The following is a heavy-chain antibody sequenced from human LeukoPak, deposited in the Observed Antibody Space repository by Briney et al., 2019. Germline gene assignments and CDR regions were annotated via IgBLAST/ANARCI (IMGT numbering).Heavy chain of an antibody. D-gene: IGHD3-3*01. V-gene: IGHV3-7*01. Sequence: PGGSLRLSCAASGFTFSSYWMSWVRQAPGKGLEWVANIKQDGSEKYYVDSVKGRFTISRDNAKNSLYLQMNSLRAEDTAVYYCARGYDFWSGPYYFDYWGQGTLVTVSS. J-gene: IGHJ4*02. CDR3: ARGYDFWSGPYYFDY. CDR1: GFTFSSYW. CDR2: IKQDGSEK.